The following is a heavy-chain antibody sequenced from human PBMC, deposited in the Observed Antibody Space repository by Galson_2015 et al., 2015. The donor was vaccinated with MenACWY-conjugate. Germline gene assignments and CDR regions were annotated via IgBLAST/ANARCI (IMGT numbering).Heavy chain of an antibody. CDR3: ARDGTPYWRREPCHSSDAFEV. CDR2: INPNGGIT. V-gene: IGHV1-46*01. D-gene: IGHD2-15*01. J-gene: IGHJ3*01. CDR1: GYSVTSHY. Sequence: SVKVSCKASGYSVTSHYIHWVRQAPGQGLEWMGLINPNGGITIYAQKFQGRVTVARDTSTSTVFLELSSLTSDDTAVYYCARDGTPYWRREPCHSSDAFEVWGQGTMVTVSS.